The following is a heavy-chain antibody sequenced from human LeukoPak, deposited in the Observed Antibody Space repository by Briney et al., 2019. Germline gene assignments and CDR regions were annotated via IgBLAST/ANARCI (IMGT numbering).Heavy chain of an antibody. V-gene: IGHV3-7*01. CDR1: GFTFSGSG. D-gene: IGHD3-16*01. CDR2: INQDGGEK. J-gene: IGHJ4*02. CDR3: ARYRHLYY. Sequence: GGSLRLSCAASGFTFSGSGMSWARQAPGKGLEWVASINQDGGEKYSLDSVKGRFTISRVNTKSSLYLQMNSLRAEDTAMYYCARYRHLYYWGQGTLVTVSS.